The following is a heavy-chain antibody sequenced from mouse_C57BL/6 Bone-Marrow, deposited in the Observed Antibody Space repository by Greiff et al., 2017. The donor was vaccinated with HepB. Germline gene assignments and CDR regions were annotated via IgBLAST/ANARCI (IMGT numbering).Heavy chain of an antibody. CDR1: GYTFTDYN. CDR3: ARSITTVVAIDY. V-gene: IGHV1-22*01. CDR2: INPNNGGT. J-gene: IGHJ2*01. D-gene: IGHD1-1*01. Sequence: VQLKESGPELVKPGASVKMSCKASGYTFTDYNMHWVKQSHGKSLEWIGYINPNNGGTSYNQKFKGKATLTVNKSSSTAYMELRSLTSEDSAVYYCARSITTVVAIDYWGQGTTLTVSS.